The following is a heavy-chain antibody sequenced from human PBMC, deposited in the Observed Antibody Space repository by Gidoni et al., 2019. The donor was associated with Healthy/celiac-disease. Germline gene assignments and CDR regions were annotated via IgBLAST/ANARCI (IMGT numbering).Heavy chain of an antibody. CDR2: IYTSGST. CDR1: GGSISSGSYY. V-gene: IGHV4-61*02. J-gene: IGHJ4*02. Sequence: QVQLQESGPGLVKPSQTLSLTCTVSGGSISSGSYYWSWIRQPAGKGLEWIGRIYTSGSTNYNPSLKSRVTISVDTSKNQFSLKLSSVTAADTAVYYCARSRDGYNWAYFDYWGQGTLVTVSS. CDR3: ARSRDGYNWAYFDY. D-gene: IGHD5-12*01.